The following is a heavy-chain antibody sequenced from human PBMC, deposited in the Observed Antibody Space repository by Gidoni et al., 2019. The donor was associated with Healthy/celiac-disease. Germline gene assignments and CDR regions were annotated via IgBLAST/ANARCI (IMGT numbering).Heavy chain of an antibody. Sequence: EVQLVESGGGLVKPGGSLRLSCAASGFTFSSYSMNWVRQAPGKGLEWVSSISSSNSYIYYADSVKGRFTISRDNAKNSLYLQMNSLRAEDTAVYYCARDLMTGSYYYYGMDVWGQGTTVTVSS. CDR2: ISSSNSYI. CDR1: GFTFSSYS. CDR3: ARDLMTGSYYYYGMDV. V-gene: IGHV3-21*01. J-gene: IGHJ6*02. D-gene: IGHD3-9*01.